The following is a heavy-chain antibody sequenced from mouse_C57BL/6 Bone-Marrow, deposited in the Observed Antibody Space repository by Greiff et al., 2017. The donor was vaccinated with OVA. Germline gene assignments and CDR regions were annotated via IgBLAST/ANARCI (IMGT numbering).Heavy chain of an antibody. V-gene: IGHV1-82*01. J-gene: IGHJ1*03. Sequence: QVQLKESGPELVKPGASVKISCKASGYTFSSSWMNWVKQRPGKGLEWIGRIYPGNGDTNYNGKFKGKATLTADKSSSTAYMQLSSLTSEDSAVYFCARDDDYDWYFDVWGTGTTVTVSS. CDR1: GYTFSSSW. CDR2: IYPGNGDT. CDR3: ARDDDYDWYFDV. D-gene: IGHD2-4*01.